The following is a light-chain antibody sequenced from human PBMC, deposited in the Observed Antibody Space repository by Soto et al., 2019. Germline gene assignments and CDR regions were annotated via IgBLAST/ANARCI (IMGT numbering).Light chain of an antibody. CDR1: QSVSSTY. CDR2: GAS. J-gene: IGKJ1*01. V-gene: IGKV3-20*01. Sequence: EIVFTHSPVTLSLSPGERATLSCRASQSVSSTYLIWYQQKPGQAPRLLIYGASSRATGVPDRFSGSGSGTEFTLTISSLQPDDFATYYCQHYNVYPWTFGQGTKVDIK. CDR3: QHYNVYPWT.